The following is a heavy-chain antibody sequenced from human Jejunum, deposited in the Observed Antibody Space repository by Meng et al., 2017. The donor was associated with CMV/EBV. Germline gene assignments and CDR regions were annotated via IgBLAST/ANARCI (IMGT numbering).Heavy chain of an antibody. CDR3: ARQKCGGDCDMDV. D-gene: IGHD2-21*01. Sequence: RYWIHWVRQVPGKGLEWVANIKQDGSERYYVESVKGRFTISRNNAKKSLFLQMDGLRAEDTAIYYCARQKCGGDCDMDVWGQGTTVTVSS. CDR1: RYW. CDR2: IKQDGSER. V-gene: IGHV3-7*01. J-gene: IGHJ6*02.